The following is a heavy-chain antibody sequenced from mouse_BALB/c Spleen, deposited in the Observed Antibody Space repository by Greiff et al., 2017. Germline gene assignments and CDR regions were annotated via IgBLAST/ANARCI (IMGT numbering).Heavy chain of an antibody. D-gene: IGHD2-14*01. CDR2: INSNGGST. CDR1: GLTFSSYG. V-gene: IGHV5-6-3*01. J-gene: IGHJ2*01. Sequence: EVQRVESGGGLVQPGGSLKLSCAASGLTFSSYGMSWVRQTPDKRLELVATINSNGGSTYYPDSVKGRFTISRDNAKNTLYLQMSSLKSEDTAMYYCARGGAYYRYDDCFDYWGQGTTLTVSS. CDR3: ARGGAYYRYDDCFDY.